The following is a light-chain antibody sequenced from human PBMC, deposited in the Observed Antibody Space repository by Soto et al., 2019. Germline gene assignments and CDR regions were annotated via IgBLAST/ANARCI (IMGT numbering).Light chain of an antibody. CDR3: QQTNSFPRT. J-gene: IGKJ1*01. CDR1: QDIGSW. CDR2: AAS. Sequence: DIQMTQSPSSESASVGDSVTITCRSSQDIGSWLAWYQQKPGKAPSLLIYAASSLQSGVPSRFSGSGSGTDFTLTINSLQPEDIATYYCQQTNSFPRTFGQGTQGGYQ. V-gene: IGKV1-12*01.